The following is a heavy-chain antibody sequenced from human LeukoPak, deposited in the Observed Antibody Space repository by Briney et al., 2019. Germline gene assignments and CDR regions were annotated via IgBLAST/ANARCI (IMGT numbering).Heavy chain of an antibody. D-gene: IGHD5-18*01. V-gene: IGHV5-51*01. CDR2: IYPGDSDT. CDR3: ARQGRGYSYGYDY. CDR1: GYSFTSYW. J-gene: IGHJ4*02. Sequence: GESLKISCKGSGYSFTSYWIGWVRQMPGKGLEWMGIIYPGDSDTRYSSSFQGQVTISAVKSISTAYLQWSSLKASDTAMYYCARQGRGYSYGYDYWGQGTLVTVSS.